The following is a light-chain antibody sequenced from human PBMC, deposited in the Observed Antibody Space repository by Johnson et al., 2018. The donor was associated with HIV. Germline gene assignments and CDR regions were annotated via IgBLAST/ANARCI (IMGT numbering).Light chain of an antibody. Sequence: QSVLTQPPSVSAAPGQKVTISCFGSDSNIGNNYVSWYQHLPGTAPKLLIYDNNKRPSGIPDRFSGSKSGTSATLGITGLQTGDEADYYCGTWDSNLSVYVFGTGTKVSVL. CDR3: GTWDSNLSVYV. CDR2: DNN. J-gene: IGLJ1*01. CDR1: DSNIGNNY. V-gene: IGLV1-51*01.